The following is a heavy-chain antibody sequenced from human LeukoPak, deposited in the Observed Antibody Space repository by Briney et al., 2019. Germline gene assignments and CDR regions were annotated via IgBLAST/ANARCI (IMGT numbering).Heavy chain of an antibody. CDR2: VSDSGAST. J-gene: IGHJ4*02. V-gene: IGHV3-23*01. CDR1: GFTFNKYA. CDR3: AXGHXGXCGXDCFSRVLDF. D-gene: IGHD2-21*01. Sequence: GGSLRLSCAASGFTFNKYAMSWVRQAPGKGLEWVSVVSDSGASTIYADSVKGRFTISRDNSKNTAYLEMKSLRAEDSGLYDCAXGHXGXCGXDCFSRVLDFWGQGTLVTVSS.